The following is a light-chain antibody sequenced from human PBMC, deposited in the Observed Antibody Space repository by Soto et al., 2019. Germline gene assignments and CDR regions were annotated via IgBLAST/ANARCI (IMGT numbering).Light chain of an antibody. CDR3: QSRVT. Sequence: VLTQSPGTLSLSPGERATLSCRASQSISSSYLAWYQQKPGQAPRLLIYGASIRATGIPDRFIGGGSGTDFTLTINRLEPEDFAVYYCQSRVTFGPGTKVDIK. J-gene: IGKJ3*01. CDR2: GAS. CDR1: QSISSSY. V-gene: IGKV3-20*01.